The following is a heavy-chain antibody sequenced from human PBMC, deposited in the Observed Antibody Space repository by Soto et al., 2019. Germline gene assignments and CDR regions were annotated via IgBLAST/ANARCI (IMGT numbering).Heavy chain of an antibody. Sequence: SLRLSCTTSGFTFANYAMSWVRQAPGKGLEWVGFIRSKAYGGATEYAASVKGRFTISRDDSKSIAYLQMNSLKTEDTAVYYCTRGFVGGSYSSLGYYYYYGMDVWGQGTTVTVSS. D-gene: IGHD3-10*01. CDR2: IRSKAYGGAT. CDR1: GFTFANYA. J-gene: IGHJ6*02. V-gene: IGHV3-49*04. CDR3: TRGFVGGSYSSLGYYYYYGMDV.